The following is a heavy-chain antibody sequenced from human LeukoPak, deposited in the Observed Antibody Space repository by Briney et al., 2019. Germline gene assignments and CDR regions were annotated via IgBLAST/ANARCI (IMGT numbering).Heavy chain of an antibody. CDR3: ATEDIAAYDRTFDI. Sequence: ASVKVSCKVSGYTLTELSMHWVRQAPGKGLEWMGGFDPEDGETIYAQKFQGRVTMTEDTSTDTAYMELSSLRSEDTAVYYCATEDIAAYDRTFDIWGQGTMVTVSS. CDR2: FDPEDGET. CDR1: GYTLTELS. V-gene: IGHV1-24*01. J-gene: IGHJ3*02. D-gene: IGHD1-14*01.